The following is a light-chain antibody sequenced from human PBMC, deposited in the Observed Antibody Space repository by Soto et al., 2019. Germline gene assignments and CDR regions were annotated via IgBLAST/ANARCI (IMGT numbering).Light chain of an antibody. Sequence: DIQMTQSPSTLSASVGDRVTIICRASQSISGWLAWYQQKPGKAPKLLIYKASSLESGVPSRFSGSGSGKEFTLTISSLQPDDFATYYCQQYNSYSTFGQGTKVEI. CDR1: QSISGW. V-gene: IGKV1-5*03. CDR2: KAS. CDR3: QQYNSYST. J-gene: IGKJ1*01.